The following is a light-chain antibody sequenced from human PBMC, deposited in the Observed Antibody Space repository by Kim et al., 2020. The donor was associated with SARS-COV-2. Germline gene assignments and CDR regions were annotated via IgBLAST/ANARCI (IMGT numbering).Light chain of an antibody. CDR3: QSYDSSLSGSI. Sequence: RVTSSCTGSSSNIGAGYDVHWYQQFPGTAPKLLIYANSKRPSGVPDRFSGSKSGTSASLAITGLQAEDEADYYSQSYDSSLSGSIFGTGTKVTVL. CDR1: SSNIGAGYD. V-gene: IGLV1-40*01. CDR2: ANS. J-gene: IGLJ1*01.